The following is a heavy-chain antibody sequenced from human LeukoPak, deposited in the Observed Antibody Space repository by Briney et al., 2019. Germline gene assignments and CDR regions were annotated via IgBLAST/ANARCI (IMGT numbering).Heavy chain of an antibody. D-gene: IGHD3-9*01. CDR2: ISSSGSTI. CDR3: ARALLRYFDQTKFDP. J-gene: IGHJ5*02. V-gene: IGHV3-11*01. CDR1: GFTFSDYY. Sequence: GGSLRLSCAASGFTFSDYYMSWIRQAPGKGLEWVSYISSSGSTIYYADSVKGRFTISRDNAKNSLYLQMNSLGAEDTAVYYCARALLRYFDQTKFDPWGQGTLVTVSS.